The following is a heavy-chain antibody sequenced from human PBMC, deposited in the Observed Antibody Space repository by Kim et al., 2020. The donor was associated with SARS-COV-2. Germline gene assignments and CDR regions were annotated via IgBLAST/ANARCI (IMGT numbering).Heavy chain of an antibody. Sequence: SVKVSCKASGGTFSSYAISWVRQAPGQGLEWMGGIIPIFGTANYAQKFQGRVTITADESTSTAYMELSSLRSEDTAVYYCARDRHDYSNYWDWFDPWGQGTLVTVSS. CDR3: ARDRHDYSNYWDWFDP. D-gene: IGHD4-4*01. J-gene: IGHJ5*02. V-gene: IGHV1-69*13. CDR2: IIPIFGTA. CDR1: GGTFSSYA.